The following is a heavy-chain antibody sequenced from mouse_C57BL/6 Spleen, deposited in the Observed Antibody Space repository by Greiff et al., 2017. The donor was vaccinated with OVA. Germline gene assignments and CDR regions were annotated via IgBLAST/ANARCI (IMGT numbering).Heavy chain of an antibody. CDR2: IDPEDGDT. V-gene: IGHV14-1*01. Sequence: EVQLQQSGAELVRPGASVKLSCTASGFNIKDYYMHWVKQRPDQGLEWIGRIDPEDGDTEYAPKFQGKATMTADTSSNTAYLQLSSLTSEDTAVYYCTTSYYSNYYFDYWGQGTTLTVSS. J-gene: IGHJ2*01. CDR3: TTSYYSNYYFDY. CDR1: GFNIKDYY. D-gene: IGHD2-5*01.